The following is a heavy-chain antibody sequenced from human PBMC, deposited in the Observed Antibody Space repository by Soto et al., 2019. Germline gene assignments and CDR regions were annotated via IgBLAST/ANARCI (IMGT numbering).Heavy chain of an antibody. Sequence: EVQLVESGEGLVQPGGSLRLSCAASGFTFSSYNIHWIRKAPGKGLEFVSAISRSGDRTYYADSVKGRFTITRDNSKNTVWLQMGSLRAEDMALYYCARARCSSGQCYYFDYWGRGALVSVSS. CDR3: ARARCSSGQCYYFDY. CDR1: GFTFSSYN. V-gene: IGHV3-64*02. D-gene: IGHD2-15*01. CDR2: ISRSGDRT. J-gene: IGHJ4*02.